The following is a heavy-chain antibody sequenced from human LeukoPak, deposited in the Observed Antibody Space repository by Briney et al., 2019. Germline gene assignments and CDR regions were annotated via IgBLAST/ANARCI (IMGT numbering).Heavy chain of an antibody. Sequence: SETLSLTCTVSGGSISSYYWSWIRQPPGKGLEWIGYIYYSGSTNYNPSLKSRVTISVDTSKNQFSLKLSSVTAADTAVYYCARGVSYYDSSGYYNEYFQHWGQGTLVTISS. V-gene: IGHV4-59*08. CDR2: IYYSGST. J-gene: IGHJ1*01. D-gene: IGHD3-22*01. CDR1: GGSISSYY. CDR3: ARGVSYYDSSGYYNEYFQH.